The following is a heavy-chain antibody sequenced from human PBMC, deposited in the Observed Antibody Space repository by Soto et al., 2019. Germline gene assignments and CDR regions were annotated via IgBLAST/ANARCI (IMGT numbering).Heavy chain of an antibody. J-gene: IGHJ4*02. V-gene: IGHV1-8*01. CDR3: VRDTLDSYSAEYFDN. CDR1: GYTFTEND. D-gene: IGHD2-21*01. CDR2: MNPNSGNT. Sequence: ASVKVSCKASGYTFTENDINWVRQATGQGLEWMGWMNPNSGNTGYAQKFQGRVTMTRDNSITTAYMELSSLRSEDTAVYFCVRDTLDSYSAEYFDNWGQGTLVTVSS.